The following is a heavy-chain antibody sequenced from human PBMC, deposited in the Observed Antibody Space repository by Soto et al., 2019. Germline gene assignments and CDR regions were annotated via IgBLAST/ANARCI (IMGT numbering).Heavy chain of an antibody. CDR2: VSYDGSNK. Sequence: GGSLRLSCAASGFSFKSYAIHWVRQAPGKXLEWVAVVSYDGSNKFYADSVKGRFTISRDDSKNMVFLQMNSLRVEDTAVFYCARDRPGGYGYSWDDFLYYYGMDVWGQGTTVTVS. D-gene: IGHD5-18*01. CDR1: GFSFKSYA. V-gene: IGHV3-30-3*01. CDR3: ARDRPGGYGYSWDDFLYYYGMDV. J-gene: IGHJ6*02.